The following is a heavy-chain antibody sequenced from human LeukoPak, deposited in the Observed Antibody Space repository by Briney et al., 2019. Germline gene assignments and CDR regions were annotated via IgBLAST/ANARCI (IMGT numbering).Heavy chain of an antibody. CDR2: ISSNGCST. J-gene: IGHJ4*02. CDR1: GFTFSSYA. CDR3: ARVGYDILTGYYDY. Sequence: GGSLRLSCAASGFTFSSYAMHWVRQAPGKGLEYVSAISSNGCSTYYANSVKGRFTISRDNSKNTLYLQMGSLRAEDMAVYYCARVGYDILTGYYDYWGQGTLVTVSS. D-gene: IGHD3-9*01. V-gene: IGHV3-64*01.